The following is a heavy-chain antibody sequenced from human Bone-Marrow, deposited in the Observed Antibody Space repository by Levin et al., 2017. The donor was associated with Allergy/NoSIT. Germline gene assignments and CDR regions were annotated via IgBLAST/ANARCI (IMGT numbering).Heavy chain of an antibody. CDR3: GGEGGWNNHGYTLDY. Sequence: GGSLRLSCAVSGITFRSYSMHWVRQTPGKGLEWVAGISYDGTHKDYADPVKGRFTFSRDNSKNTLDLQMNSLRTEDTAVYFGGGEGGWNNHGYTLDYGGQGTLVNVSS. CDR1: GITFRSYS. J-gene: IGHJ4*02. V-gene: IGHV3-30*04. CDR2: ISYDGTHK. D-gene: IGHD1/OR15-1a*01.